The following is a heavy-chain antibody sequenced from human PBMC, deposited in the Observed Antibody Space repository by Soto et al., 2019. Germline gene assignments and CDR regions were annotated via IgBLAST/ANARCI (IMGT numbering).Heavy chain of an antibody. D-gene: IGHD3-10*01. V-gene: IGHV4-34*01. CDR3: ARAASITMVRGVPPDY. CDR1: GGSFSGYY. J-gene: IGHJ4*02. Sequence: PSETLSLTCAVYGGSFSGYYWSWIRQPPGKGLEWIGEINHSGSTNYNPSLKSRVTISVDTSKNQFSLKLSSVTAADTAVYYCARAASITMVRGVPPDYWGQGTLVTVSS. CDR2: INHSGST.